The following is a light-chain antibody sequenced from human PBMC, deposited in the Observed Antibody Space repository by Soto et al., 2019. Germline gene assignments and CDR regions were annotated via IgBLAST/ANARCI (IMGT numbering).Light chain of an antibody. CDR3: GTWDSSLSAVV. J-gene: IGLJ2*01. Sequence: QSVLTQPPSVSAAPGRRVTISCSGSSSNIGNNYVSWYQQLPGTAPKLLIYDNDKRPSGIPDRFSGSKSGTSATLAITGRRTGDEADYYCGTWDSSLSAVVFGGGTKLTVL. CDR1: SSNIGNNY. V-gene: IGLV1-51*01. CDR2: DND.